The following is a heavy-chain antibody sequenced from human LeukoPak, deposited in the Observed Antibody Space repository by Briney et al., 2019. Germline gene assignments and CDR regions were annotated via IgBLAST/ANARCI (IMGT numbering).Heavy chain of an antibody. CDR2: IKPDGSEK. CDR3: ASYVYWWPDLGY. Sequence: GGSLRLSCAASGFTFSDYWMTWVRQAPGKGLEWVANIKPDGSEKYYVDSVKGRFTISRDNAKNSLYLQMNSLRVEETAVYYCASYVYWWPDLGYGGQGTLVTVSS. CDR1: GFTFSDYW. J-gene: IGHJ4*02. V-gene: IGHV3-7*01. D-gene: IGHD2-8*02.